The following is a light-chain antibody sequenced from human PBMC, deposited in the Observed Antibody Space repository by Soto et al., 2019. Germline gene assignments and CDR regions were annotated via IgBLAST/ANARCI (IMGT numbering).Light chain of an antibody. V-gene: IGKV1-39*01. Sequence: DIQMTQSPSSLSASVGDRVTITCRASQSISSYLNWYQQKPGKAPKLLISAASSLQSGVPSRFSGSGSGTDFTLTISNLQPEDLATYYCQQSYITPLTFGQGTRLEIK. CDR1: QSISSY. CDR3: QQSYITPLT. J-gene: IGKJ5*01. CDR2: AAS.